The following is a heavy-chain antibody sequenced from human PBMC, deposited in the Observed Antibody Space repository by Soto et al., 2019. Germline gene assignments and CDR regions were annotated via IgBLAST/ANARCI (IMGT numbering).Heavy chain of an antibody. CDR1: GYTFTSYG. CDR2: ISAYNGNT. Sequence: ASVKVSCKASGYTFTSYGISWVRQAPGQGLEWMGWISAYNGNTNYAQKLQGRVTMTTDTSTGTAYMELRSLRSDDTAVYYCAREELGYCSGGSCYPHYYYGMDVWGQGTTVTVSS. J-gene: IGHJ6*02. D-gene: IGHD2-15*01. V-gene: IGHV1-18*01. CDR3: AREELGYCSGGSCYPHYYYGMDV.